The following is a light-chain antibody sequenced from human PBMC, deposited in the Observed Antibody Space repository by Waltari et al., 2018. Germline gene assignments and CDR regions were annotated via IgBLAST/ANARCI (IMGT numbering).Light chain of an antibody. V-gene: IGKV1-39*01. Sequence: DIQMTQSPSSLSASVGDRVTITCRASQSSSDYLNWYQQKPGKAPKLLIYAASTLQSGVPSRFSGSGSGTDFALTISSLQPEDFATYYCQQSYSVGQGTRREIK. CDR1: QSSSDY. J-gene: IGKJ5*01. CDR3: QQSYS. CDR2: AAS.